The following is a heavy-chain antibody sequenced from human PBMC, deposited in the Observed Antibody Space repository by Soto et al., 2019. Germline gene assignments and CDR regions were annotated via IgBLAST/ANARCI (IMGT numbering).Heavy chain of an antibody. D-gene: IGHD5-18*01. Sequence: ASVKVSCKASGYTFTSYAMHWVRQAPGQRLEWMGWINAGNGNTKYSQKFQGRVTITRDTSASTAYMELSSLRSEDTAVYYCARVGYIYGSPNYYSYGMDVWGQGTTVTVSS. J-gene: IGHJ6*02. CDR1: GYTFTSYA. V-gene: IGHV1-3*01. CDR2: INAGNGNT. CDR3: ARVGYIYGSPNYYSYGMDV.